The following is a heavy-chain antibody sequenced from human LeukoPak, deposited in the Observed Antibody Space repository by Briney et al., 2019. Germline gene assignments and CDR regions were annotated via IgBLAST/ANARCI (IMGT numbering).Heavy chain of an antibody. J-gene: IGHJ4*02. D-gene: IGHD6-13*01. V-gene: IGHV4-61*09. CDR1: GGSVSTGSYY. Sequence: SETLSLTCTVSGGSVSTGSYYWSWIRQPAGRGLEWIGHIHTSGTMNYNASLKSRVRISVETSKNQFSLRLSSVTAADTAVYFCARDGAGAARSPLPGIAAAGTGNSICDYWGQGTLVTVSS. CDR2: IHTSGTM. CDR3: ARDGAGAARSPLPGIAAAGTGNSICDY.